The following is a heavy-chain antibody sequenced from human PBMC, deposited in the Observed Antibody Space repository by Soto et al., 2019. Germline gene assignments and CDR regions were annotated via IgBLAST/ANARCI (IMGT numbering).Heavy chain of an antibody. CDR1: GVSISSSSYY. J-gene: IGHJ4*02. D-gene: IGHD4-17*01. CDR2: IYYSGST. Sequence: PSETLSLTCTVSGVSISSSSYYWGWIRQPPGKGLEWIGSIYYSGSTYYNPSLKSRVTISVDTSKNQFSLKLSSVTAADTAVYYCARRPYGYYFDYWGQGTLVTVSS. CDR3: ARRPYGYYFDY. V-gene: IGHV4-39*01.